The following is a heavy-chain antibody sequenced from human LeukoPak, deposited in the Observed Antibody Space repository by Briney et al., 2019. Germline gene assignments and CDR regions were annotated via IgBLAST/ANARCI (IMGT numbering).Heavy chain of an antibody. CDR1: GGSISSGSYY. Sequence: SGTLSLTCTVSGGSISSGSYYWSWIRQPAGKGLEWIGRIYTSGSTNYNPSLKSRVTISVDTSKNQFSLKLSSVTAADTAVYYCARGYGTEQQLVKWGQGTLVTVSS. CDR3: ARGYGTEQQLVK. CDR2: IYTSGST. V-gene: IGHV4-61*02. J-gene: IGHJ4*02. D-gene: IGHD6-13*01.